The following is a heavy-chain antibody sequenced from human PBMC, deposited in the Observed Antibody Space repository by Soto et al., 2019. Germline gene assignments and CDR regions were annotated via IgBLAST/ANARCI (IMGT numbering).Heavy chain of an antibody. CDR3: GRFPDYYDSSGYYYAPDA. D-gene: IGHD3-22*01. J-gene: IGHJ5*02. V-gene: IGHV1-3*01. Sequence: ASVKVSCKASGYTFTSYVMHWVRQAPGQRLEWMGWINAGNGNTNYAQKLQGRVTMTTDTSTSTAYMELRSLRSDDTAVYYCGRFPDYYDSSGYYYAPDAWGQGTLVTVSS. CDR2: INAGNGNT. CDR1: GYTFTSYV.